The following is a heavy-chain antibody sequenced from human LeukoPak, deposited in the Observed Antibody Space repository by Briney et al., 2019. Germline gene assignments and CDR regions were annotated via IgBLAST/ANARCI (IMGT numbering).Heavy chain of an antibody. Sequence: PGGSLRLSCAASGFTFSSYSMNWVRQAPGKGLEWVSSISSSSSYIYYADSVKGRFTISRDNAKNSLYLQMNSLRADDTAVYYCARDRHQRGYSYGTLDYWGQGTPVTVSS. CDR3: ARDRHQRGYSYGTLDY. J-gene: IGHJ4*02. D-gene: IGHD5-18*01. CDR2: ISSSSSYI. V-gene: IGHV3-21*01. CDR1: GFTFSSYS.